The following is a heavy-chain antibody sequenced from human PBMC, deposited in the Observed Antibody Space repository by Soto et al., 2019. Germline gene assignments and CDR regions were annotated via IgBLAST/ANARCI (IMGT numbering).Heavy chain of an antibody. CDR2: IGSGGDT. D-gene: IGHD2-21*02. Sequence: EVQLVESGGGLVQPGGSLRLSCAASGFTLSSYDIHWVRQATGEGLAWVSGIGSGGDTHYADSVKGRFIISREDGKNSLYLQMNHLRVGDTAVYYCTRKTAPNGMEVWGQGATVTVSS. CDR3: TRKTAPNGMEV. J-gene: IGHJ6*02. V-gene: IGHV3-13*01. CDR1: GFTLSSYD.